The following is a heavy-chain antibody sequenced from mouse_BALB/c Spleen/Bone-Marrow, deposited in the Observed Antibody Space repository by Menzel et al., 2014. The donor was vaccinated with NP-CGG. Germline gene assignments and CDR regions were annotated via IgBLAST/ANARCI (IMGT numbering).Heavy chain of an antibody. CDR2: INPSNGGT. D-gene: IGHD5-1*01. CDR3: TRLPH. Sequence: QVQLKESGAEPVKPGASVKLSCRASGYTFTNYYMYWVKQRPGQGLEWIGEINPSNGGTNFNEKFKSKATQTVDKSSSTAYMQLSSLTSEDSAVYYCTRLPHWGQGTSVTVSS. CDR1: GYTFTNYY. V-gene: IGHV1S81*02. J-gene: IGHJ4*01.